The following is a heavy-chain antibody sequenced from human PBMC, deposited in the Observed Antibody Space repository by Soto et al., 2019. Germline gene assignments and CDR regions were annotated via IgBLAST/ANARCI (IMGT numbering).Heavy chain of an antibody. Sequence: GESLKISCKGSGYSFTSYWIGWVRQMPGKGLEWMGIIYPGDSDTRYSPSFQGQVTISADKSISTAYLQWSSLKASDTAMYYCARRMNGDYHGSYYYYGMDVWGQGTTVTVSS. CDR1: GYSFTSYW. CDR3: ARRMNGDYHGSYYYYGMDV. CDR2: IYPGDSDT. D-gene: IGHD4-17*01. V-gene: IGHV5-51*01. J-gene: IGHJ6*02.